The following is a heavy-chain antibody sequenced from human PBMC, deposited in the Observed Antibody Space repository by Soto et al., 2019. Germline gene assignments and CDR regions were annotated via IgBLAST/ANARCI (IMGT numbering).Heavy chain of an antibody. D-gene: IGHD1-1*01. CDR1: GFNFKNAW. CDR2: IKSETDGGTT. CDR3: AAMTTY. V-gene: IGHV3-15*07. Sequence: EVQQVESGGGLVKPGGSLRLSCAASGFNFKNAWMNWVRQAPGKGLEWVGRIKSETDGGTTDYAAPVKGRFTISRDDSKSTLFLQMNSLKTEDTGVYYCAAMTTYWGQGTTVTVYS. J-gene: IGHJ4*02.